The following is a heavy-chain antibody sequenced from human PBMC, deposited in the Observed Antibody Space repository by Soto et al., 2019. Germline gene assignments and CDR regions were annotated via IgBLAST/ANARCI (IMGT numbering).Heavy chain of an antibody. Sequence: ASETLSLTCTVSGGSISSGDYYWSWIRQPPGKGLEWIGYIYYSGSTYYNPSLKSRVTISVDTSKNQFSLKLSSVTAADTAVYYCARALGRFGPRNWFDPWGQGTLVTVSS. CDR2: IYYSGST. J-gene: IGHJ5*02. CDR1: GGSISSGDYY. V-gene: IGHV4-30-4*01. CDR3: ARALGRFGPRNWFDP. D-gene: IGHD3-10*01.